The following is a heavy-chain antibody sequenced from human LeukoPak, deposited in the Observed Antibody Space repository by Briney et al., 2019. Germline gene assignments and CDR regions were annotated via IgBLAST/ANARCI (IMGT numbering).Heavy chain of an antibody. CDR2: IIPIFGTA. CDR3: ARSGDYDATYYFDY. J-gene: IGHJ4*02. D-gene: IGHD4-17*01. CDR1: GGTFSSYA. Sequence: ASVKVSCKASGGTFSSYAISWVRQAPGQGLEWMGGIIPIFGTANYAQKFQGRVTITADVSTSTAYMELSSLRSEDTAVYYCARSGDYDATYYFDYWGQGTLVTVSS. V-gene: IGHV1-69*01.